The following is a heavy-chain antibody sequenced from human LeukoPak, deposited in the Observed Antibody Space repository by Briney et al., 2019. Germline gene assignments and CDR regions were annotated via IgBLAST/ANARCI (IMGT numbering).Heavy chain of an antibody. V-gene: IGHV4-31*03. D-gene: IGHD1-1*01. J-gene: IGHJ5*02. Sequence: SQTLSLTCTVSGGSISSGGYYWSWIRQHPGKGLEWIGYIYYSGSTYYNPPLKSRVTISVDTSKNQFSLKLSSVTAADTAVYYCARVFLGTGWFDPWGQGTLVTVSS. CDR1: GGSISSGGYY. CDR3: ARVFLGTGWFDP. CDR2: IYYSGST.